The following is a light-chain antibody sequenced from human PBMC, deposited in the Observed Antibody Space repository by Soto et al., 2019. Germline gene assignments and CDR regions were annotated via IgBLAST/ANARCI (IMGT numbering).Light chain of an antibody. CDR1: QDISNY. V-gene: IGKV1-33*01. CDR3: QQYDNLPPYT. J-gene: IGKJ2*01. Sequence: DIQMTQSPSSLSASVGDRVTITCQASQDISNYLNWYQQKPGKAPKLLIYDASNLETGVPSRFSGSGSGTDFTFTISSLQPEDIGTYYCQQYDNLPPYTFGQGTKVDIK. CDR2: DAS.